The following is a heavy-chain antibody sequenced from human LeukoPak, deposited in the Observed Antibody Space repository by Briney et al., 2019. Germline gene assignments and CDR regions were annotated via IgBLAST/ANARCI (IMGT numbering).Heavy chain of an antibody. Sequence: GGPLRLSCAAGVFSFSSYAMIWVPEAPGKAPQCVSAISGSGGSTYYADSVKGRFTISRDNSKNTLYLQMNSLRAEDTAVYYCAKALTVAGTLFDYWGQGTLVTVSS. CDR2: ISGSGGST. J-gene: IGHJ4*02. CDR1: VFSFSSYA. D-gene: IGHD6-19*01. CDR3: AKALTVAGTLFDY. V-gene: IGHV3-23*01.